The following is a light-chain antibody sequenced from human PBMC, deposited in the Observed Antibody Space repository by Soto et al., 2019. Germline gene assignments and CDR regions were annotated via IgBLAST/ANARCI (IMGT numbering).Light chain of an antibody. J-gene: IGKJ1*01. CDR3: QQYDSSTRT. CDR1: QSVTSSY. CDR2: GAS. V-gene: IGKV3-20*01. Sequence: EIVLTQSPGTLSLSPGERATLSCRASQSVTSSYLAWYQQKPGQAPRLLIYGASSRATGIPDRFSGSGSGTDFTLPISRLEPEDFAVYYCQQYDSSTRTFGQGTKVEIK.